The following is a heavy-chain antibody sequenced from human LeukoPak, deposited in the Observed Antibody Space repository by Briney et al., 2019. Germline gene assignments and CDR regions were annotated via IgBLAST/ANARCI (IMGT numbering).Heavy chain of an antibody. CDR1: GGSIISGDYY. V-gene: IGHV4-30-4*08. CDR3: ARAGVVPAAINRAFDI. J-gene: IGHJ3*02. D-gene: IGHD2-2*02. Sequence: NASETLSLTCIVSGGSIISGDYYWSWIRQPPGKGLEWIGYIYHNGDTYYNPSLKSRVSISVDTSKNQFSLKLSSVTAADTAVYYCARAGVVPAAINRAFDIWGQGSVVTVSS. CDR2: IYHNGDT.